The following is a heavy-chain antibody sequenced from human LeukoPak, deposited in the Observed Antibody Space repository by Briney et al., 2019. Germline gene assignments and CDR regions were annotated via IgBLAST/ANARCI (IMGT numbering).Heavy chain of an antibody. CDR2: ITTSGDTI. J-gene: IGHJ6*03. V-gene: IGHV3-11*04. CDR3: ARDRGIVYQGHYYMDV. D-gene: IGHD2-8*01. Sequence: GGSLRLSCSASGFRFSDYYMSWIRQAPGKGLEWISYITTSGDTIYYADSVKGRFTISRDNAKNSLFLQMNSLRAEDTAVYYCARDRGIVYQGHYYMDVWGKGTTVTVSS. CDR1: GFRFSDYY.